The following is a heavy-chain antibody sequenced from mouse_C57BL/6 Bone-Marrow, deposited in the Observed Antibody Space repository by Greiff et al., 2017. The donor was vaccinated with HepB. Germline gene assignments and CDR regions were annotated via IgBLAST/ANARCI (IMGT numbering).Heavy chain of an antibody. CDR3: ARYSSGGLDY. Sequence: VQLQQSGPELVKPGASVKISCKASGYAFSSSWMNWVKQRPGKGLEWIGRIYPGDGDTNYNGKFKGKATLTADKSSSTAYMQLSSLTSEDSAVYFCARYSSGGLDYWGQGTSVTVSS. CDR2: IYPGDGDT. D-gene: IGHD3-2*02. V-gene: IGHV1-82*01. J-gene: IGHJ4*01. CDR1: GYAFSSSW.